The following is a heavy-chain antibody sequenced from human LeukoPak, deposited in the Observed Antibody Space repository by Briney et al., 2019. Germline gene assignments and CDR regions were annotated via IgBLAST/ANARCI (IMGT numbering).Heavy chain of an antibody. CDR1: GFTFNKYW. CDR2: INTDGSST. J-gene: IGHJ6*04. V-gene: IGHV3-74*01. Sequence: GGSLRLSCAASGFTFNKYWMHWVRQAPRKGLVWVSRINTDGSSTSYADSVEGRFTISRDNAKNTLYLQMKSLRAEDTAVYYCARGNYDFWSGYCGVWGKGTTVTVSS. D-gene: IGHD3-3*01. CDR3: ARGNYDFWSGYCGV.